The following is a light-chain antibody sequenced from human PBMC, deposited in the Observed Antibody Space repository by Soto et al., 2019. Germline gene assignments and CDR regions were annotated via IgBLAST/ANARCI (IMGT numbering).Light chain of an antibody. CDR1: QTVSNNF. V-gene: IGKV3-20*01. J-gene: IGKJ1*01. CDR2: GAS. CDR3: QQYGSSRRT. Sequence: EVVLTQSPGTLSLSPGERATLSCRASQTVSNNFLAWYQQKPGQAPRLLIYGASSRATGIPDRFSGSGSGTDFTLTVNRLEPEDSAVYYCQQYGSSRRTFGQGTKVEIK.